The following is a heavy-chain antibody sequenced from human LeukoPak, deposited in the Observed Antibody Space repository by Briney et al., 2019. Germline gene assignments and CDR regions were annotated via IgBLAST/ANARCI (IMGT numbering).Heavy chain of an antibody. J-gene: IGHJ4*02. V-gene: IGHV3-74*01. CDR3: ARDRDGYNSPYFDY. CDR2: INTDGSST. Sequence: GGSLRLSCAASGFTFSSYWMHWVRQAPGKGLVWVSRINTDGSSTSYADSVKGRFTISRDNAKNTLYLQKNSLRAEDTAVYYCARDRDGYNSPYFDYWGQGTLVTVSS. CDR1: GFTFSSYW. D-gene: IGHD5-24*01.